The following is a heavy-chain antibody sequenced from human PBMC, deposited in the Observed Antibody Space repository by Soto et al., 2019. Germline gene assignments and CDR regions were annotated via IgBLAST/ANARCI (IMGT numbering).Heavy chain of an antibody. V-gene: IGHV4-59*01. J-gene: IGHJ4*02. CDR1: VLSFIGFN. D-gene: IGHD3-22*01. Sequence: TLSLTFAFHVLSFIGFNWWWMREASRNGLDWIGYIYYSGSINYNPSLKSRVTLSVYTSKKQFSLKLSFVTAADTAVYYCARVSFDYYYDSSGYYLQAWGQGALVTVS. CDR3: ARVSFDYYYDSSGYYLQA. CDR2: IYYSGSI.